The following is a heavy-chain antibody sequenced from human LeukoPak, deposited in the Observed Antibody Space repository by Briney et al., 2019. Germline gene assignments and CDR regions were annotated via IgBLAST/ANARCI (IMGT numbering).Heavy chain of an antibody. CDR2: IKSKTDGGTT. CDR3: TTDQSSGLEWLFDAFDI. V-gene: IGHV3-15*01. D-gene: IGHD3-3*01. J-gene: IGHJ3*02. CDR1: GFTFSNAW. Sequence: GGSLRLSCAASGFTFSNAWMSWVRQAPGKGLEWVGRIKSKTDGGTTDYAAPVKGRFTISRDDSKNTLYLQMNSLKTEDTAVYYCTTDQSSGLEWLFDAFDIWGQGTMVTVSS.